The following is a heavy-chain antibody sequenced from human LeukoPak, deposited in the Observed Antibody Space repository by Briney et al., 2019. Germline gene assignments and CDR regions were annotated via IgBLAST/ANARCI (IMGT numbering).Heavy chain of an antibody. CDR2: ISPSGST. Sequence: PTETLSLTCTVSGASIKTFYWSWIRRPPGKGLEWIGHISPSGSTNYNPSLKSRVTMPVDSSKNQFSLNLRSVTAADTAVYYCARVASSVEDVWGQGTTVTVSS. CDR3: ARVASSVEDV. J-gene: IGHJ6*02. CDR1: GASIKTFY. V-gene: IGHV4-4*07. D-gene: IGHD3-22*01.